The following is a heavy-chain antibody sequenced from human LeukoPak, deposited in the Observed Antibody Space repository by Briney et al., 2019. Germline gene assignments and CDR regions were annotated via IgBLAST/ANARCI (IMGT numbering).Heavy chain of an antibody. Sequence: GASVKVSCKASGYTFTGYCMHWVRQAPGQGLEWMGWINPNSGGTNYAQKFQGRVTMTRDTSISTAYMELSRLRSDDTAVYYCARDPADIVVRGWDYYYYYMDVWGKGTTVTVSS. J-gene: IGHJ6*03. CDR1: GYTFTGYC. D-gene: IGHD2-15*01. CDR3: ARDPADIVVRGWDYYYYYMDV. V-gene: IGHV1-2*02. CDR2: INPNSGGT.